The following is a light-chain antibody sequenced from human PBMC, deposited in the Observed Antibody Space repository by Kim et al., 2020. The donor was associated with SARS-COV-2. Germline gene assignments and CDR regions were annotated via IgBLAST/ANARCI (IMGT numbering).Light chain of an antibody. CDR1: QSISTY. CDR2: GAS. Sequence: DIQMTQSPSSLSASVGDRVTITCRASQSISTYLNLYQQKPGKAPKLLIYGASSLQSGVPSRFSGSGSGTDFTLTISTLQPEDFATYYCQQSYRIPRTFGQGTKLEI. J-gene: IGKJ2*01. CDR3: QQSYRIPRT. V-gene: IGKV1-39*01.